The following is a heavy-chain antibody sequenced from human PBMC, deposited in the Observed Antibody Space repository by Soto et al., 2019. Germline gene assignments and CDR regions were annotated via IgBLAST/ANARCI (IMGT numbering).Heavy chain of an antibody. J-gene: IGHJ6*02. Sequence: SETLSLTCAVSGGSVYTYHWTWIRQPPGKGLEWIGYIYNSGSTNYSPALKSRVTISLDTSKNQFSLKVNSVTAADTAMYYCAKLRDGYYYYYVMDVWGQGTSVTVSS. CDR2: IYNSGST. V-gene: IGHV4-59*02. CDR1: GGSVYTYH. CDR3: AKLRDGYYYYYVMDV. D-gene: IGHD3-10*01.